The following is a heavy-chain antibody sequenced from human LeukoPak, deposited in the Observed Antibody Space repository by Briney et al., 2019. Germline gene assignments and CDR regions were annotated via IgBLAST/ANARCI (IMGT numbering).Heavy chain of an antibody. D-gene: IGHD3-10*01. CDR2: INHSGST. Sequence: PSETLSLTCAVYGGSFSGYYWSWIRQPPGKGLEWIGEINHSGSTNYNPSLKSRVAISVDTSKNQFSLKLSSVTAADTAVHYCARGPRGGGLDYWGQGTLVTVSS. J-gene: IGHJ4*02. CDR3: ARGPRGGGLDY. V-gene: IGHV4-34*01. CDR1: GGSFSGYY.